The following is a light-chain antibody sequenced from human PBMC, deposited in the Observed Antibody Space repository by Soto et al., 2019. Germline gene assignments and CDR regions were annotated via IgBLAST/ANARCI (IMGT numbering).Light chain of an antibody. CDR1: SSNIGSNY. J-gene: IGLJ3*02. CDR3: GAWDNSLNVGV. CDR2: DKN. Sequence: QSVLTQPPSVSAAPGQKVIISCSGSSSNIGSNYVSWYQQLPGTAPKLLIYDKNERPSGIPDRFSASKSGTSATLGITGLQTGDEADYYCGAWDNSLNVGVFGGGTKLTVL. V-gene: IGLV1-51*01.